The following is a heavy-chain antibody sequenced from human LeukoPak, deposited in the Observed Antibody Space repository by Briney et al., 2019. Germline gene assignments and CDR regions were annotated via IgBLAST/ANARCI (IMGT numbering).Heavy chain of an antibody. CDR3: ARDRAVATIGGVDY. CDR1: GYTFTGYY. D-gene: IGHD5-12*01. CDR2: INPNRGGT. V-gene: IGHV1-2*02. J-gene: IGHJ4*02. Sequence: ASVKVSCEASGYTFTGYYMHWVRQVPGQGLEWMRWINPNRGGTNYAQKFQGRVTMTRDTSISTAYMELSRLTSDDTAVYYCARDRAVATIGGVDYWGQGTLVTVSS.